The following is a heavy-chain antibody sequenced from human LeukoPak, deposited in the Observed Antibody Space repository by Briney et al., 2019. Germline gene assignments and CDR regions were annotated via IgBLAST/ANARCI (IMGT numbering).Heavy chain of an antibody. D-gene: IGHD3-22*01. J-gene: IGHJ4*01. V-gene: IGHV3-21*01. CDR1: GFTFSSYS. CDR3: ARDGSYYDSSGYYHFDY. CDR2: ISSSSSYI. Sequence: PGGSLRLSCAASGFTFSSYSMNWVRQAPGKGLEWVSSISSSSSYIYYADSVKGRFTISRDNAKNSLYLQMNSLRAEDTAVYYCARDGSYYDSSGYYHFDYWGQGNLVTVSS.